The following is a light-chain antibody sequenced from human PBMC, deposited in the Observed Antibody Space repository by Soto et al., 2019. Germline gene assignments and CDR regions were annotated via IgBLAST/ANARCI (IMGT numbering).Light chain of an antibody. CDR2: DAS. J-gene: IGKJ1*01. Sequence: EIVLTQSPATLSLAPGERATLSCRASQSVSYSLAGYQQKPGQAPSLLIYDASNRATGITARFSGSGSGTDFTLAISSLEPEDFAGYYCQQRSNWPPWTFGQGTKVEIK. CDR1: QSVSYS. V-gene: IGKV3-11*01. CDR3: QQRSNWPPWT.